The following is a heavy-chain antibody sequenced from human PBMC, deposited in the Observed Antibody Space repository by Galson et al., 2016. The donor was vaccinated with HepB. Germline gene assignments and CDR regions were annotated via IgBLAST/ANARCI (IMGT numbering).Heavy chain of an antibody. D-gene: IGHD4-17*01. CDR1: GASVSRTGHY. CDR3: TRAADYGYYGQGMDV. CDR2: IYDSGRT. V-gene: IGHV4-61*08. Sequence: SETLSLTCTVSGASVSRTGHYWNWLRQPPGKGLEWIGCIYDSGRTTYNPSLQSRVTMSIDTSKKQFSLNLRSVTAADTAVYYFTRAADYGYYGQGMDVWGQGTMVIVYS. J-gene: IGHJ6*02.